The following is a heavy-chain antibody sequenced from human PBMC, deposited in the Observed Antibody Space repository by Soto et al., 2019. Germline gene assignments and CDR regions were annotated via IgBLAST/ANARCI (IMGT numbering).Heavy chain of an antibody. J-gene: IGHJ4*02. CDR1: GFTFDDYA. Sequence: EVQLVESGGGLVQPGRSLRLSCAASGFTFDDYAMHWVRQAPGKGLEWVSTISGNGGTSYADFVRGRFTISRDNSKNTLYLQMNSLRVDDTAIYYCAKDAPGSGWLSDYWGQGTLVTVSS. V-gene: IGHV3-23*04. CDR2: ISGNGGT. D-gene: IGHD3-22*01. CDR3: AKDAPGSGWLSDY.